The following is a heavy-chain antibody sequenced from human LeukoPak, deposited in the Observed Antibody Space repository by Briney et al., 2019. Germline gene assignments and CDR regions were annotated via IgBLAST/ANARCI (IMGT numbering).Heavy chain of an antibody. CDR1: GGSISSNSYY. CDR3: ARANGYGLLDY. D-gene: IGHD5-18*01. V-gene: IGHV4-39*07. CDR2: TFYSGNT. Sequence: SETLSLTCAVSGGSISSNSYYWGWIRQPPGKGLEWIGSTFYSGNTYYNPSLKSRVTISIDTSKNQFSLKLSSVTAADTAVYYCARANGYGLLDYWGQGTLVTVSS. J-gene: IGHJ4*02.